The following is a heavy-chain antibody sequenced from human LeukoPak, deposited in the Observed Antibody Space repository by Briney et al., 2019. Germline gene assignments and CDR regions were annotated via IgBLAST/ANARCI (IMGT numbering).Heavy chain of an antibody. D-gene: IGHD6-19*01. V-gene: IGHV4-30-2*01. CDR2: IYHSGST. CDR1: GGSISSGGYS. J-gene: IGHJ4*02. Sequence: PSETLSLTCAVSGGSISSGGYSWSWIRQPPGKGLEWIGYIYHSGSTYYNPSLKSRVTISVDRSKNQFSLKLSSVTAADTAVYYCAGSTRLEYSSGWYYFDYWGQGTLVTVSS. CDR3: AGSTRLEYSSGWYYFDY.